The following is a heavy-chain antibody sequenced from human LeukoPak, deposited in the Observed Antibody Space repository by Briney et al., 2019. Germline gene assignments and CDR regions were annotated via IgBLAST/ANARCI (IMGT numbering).Heavy chain of an antibody. D-gene: IGHD3-3*01. Sequence: SETLSLTCAVYGGSFSAYYWSWIRQPPGKGLEWIGEINHSESTNYNPSLKSRVTISVDTSRNQFSLKLRSVTAADTAVYYCARENYDFWKWFDPWGQGTLVTVSS. CDR3: ARENYDFWKWFDP. CDR1: GGSFSAYY. CDR2: INHSEST. J-gene: IGHJ5*02. V-gene: IGHV4-34*01.